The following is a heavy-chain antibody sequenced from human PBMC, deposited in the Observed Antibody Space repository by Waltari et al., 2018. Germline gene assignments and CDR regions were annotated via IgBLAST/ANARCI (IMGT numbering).Heavy chain of an antibody. D-gene: IGHD2-21*02. V-gene: IGHV4-34*01. Sequence: QEQLQQWGAGLLKPSETLSLTCAVYGGSFSGYYWSWIRQPPGKGLEWIGEINHSGSTNYNPSLKSRVTISVDTSKNQFSLKLSSVTAADTAVHYCARGLTAYYYYYYGMDVWGQGTTVIVSS. J-gene: IGHJ6*02. CDR2: INHSGST. CDR1: GGSFSGYY. CDR3: ARGLTAYYYYYYGMDV.